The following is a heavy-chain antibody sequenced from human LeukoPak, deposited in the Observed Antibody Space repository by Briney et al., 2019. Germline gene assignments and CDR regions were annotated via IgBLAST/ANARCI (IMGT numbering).Heavy chain of an antibody. CDR3: ATHARYCSSTSCDHFDY. Sequence: PGGSLRLSCAASGFTFSSYAMSWVRQAPGKGLEWVSAISGSGGSTYYADSVKGRFTISRDNSKNTLYLQMNSLRAEDTAVYYCATHARYCSSTSCDHFDYWGQGTLVTVSS. D-gene: IGHD2-2*01. V-gene: IGHV3-23*01. CDR1: GFTFSSYA. CDR2: ISGSGGST. J-gene: IGHJ4*02.